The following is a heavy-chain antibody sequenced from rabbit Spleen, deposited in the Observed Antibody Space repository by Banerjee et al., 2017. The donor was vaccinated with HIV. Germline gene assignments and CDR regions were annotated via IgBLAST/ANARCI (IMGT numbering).Heavy chain of an antibody. CDR1: GFSFSSSYY. CDR2: IYADRSGST. Sequence: QEQLEESGGDLVKPEGSLTLTCTVSGFSFSSSYYMCWVRQAPGKGLECIACIYADRSGSTYYANWAKGRFTISRTSSTTVTLEMTSLTAADTATYFCARGSAAMTMVITGFYLNLWGPGTLVTVS. J-gene: IGHJ4*01. CDR3: ARGSAAMTMVITGFYLNL. D-gene: IGHD2-1*01. V-gene: IGHV1S45*01.